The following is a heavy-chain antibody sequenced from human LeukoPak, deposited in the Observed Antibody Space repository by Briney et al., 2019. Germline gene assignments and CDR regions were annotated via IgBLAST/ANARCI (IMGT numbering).Heavy chain of an antibody. J-gene: IGHJ3*02. V-gene: IGHV3-7*03. CDR3: AKDLYSGSYFGAFDI. CDR2: IKQDGSEK. CDR1: GFTFSTYL. D-gene: IGHD1-26*01. Sequence: GGSLRLSCAASGFTFSTYLMSWVRQAPGKGLEWVANIKQDGSEKYYVDSVKGRFTISRDNAKNSLYLQMNSLRAEDMALYYCAKDLYSGSYFGAFDIWGQGTMVTVSS.